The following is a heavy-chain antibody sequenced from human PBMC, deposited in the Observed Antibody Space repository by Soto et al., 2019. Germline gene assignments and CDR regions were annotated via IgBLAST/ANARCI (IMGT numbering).Heavy chain of an antibody. CDR3: ARDKITGLFDY. CDR1: GGSFSGYY. Sequence: SQPLSVTCGVCGGSFSGYYWTWIHQPPGTGLEWIGEINHSGSTNYNPSLKSRVTISVDTSKNQFSLKLTSVTAADTAVYYCARDKITGLFDYWGQGTLVTVSS. V-gene: IGHV4-34*01. D-gene: IGHD2-8*02. CDR2: INHSGST. J-gene: IGHJ4*02.